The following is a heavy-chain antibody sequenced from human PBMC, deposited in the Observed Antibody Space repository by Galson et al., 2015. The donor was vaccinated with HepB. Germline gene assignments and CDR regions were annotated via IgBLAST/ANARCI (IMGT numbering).Heavy chain of an antibody. D-gene: IGHD3-22*01. CDR3: ARGNTMIVVVTFDAFDI. Sequence: SVKVSCKASGYTFTSYYMHWVRQAPGQGLEWMGIINPSGGSTSYAQKFQGRVTMTRDTSTSTVYMELSSLRSEDTAVYYCARGNTMIVVVTFDAFDIWGQGTMVTVSS. CDR2: INPSGGST. V-gene: IGHV1-46*03. J-gene: IGHJ3*02. CDR1: GYTFTSYY.